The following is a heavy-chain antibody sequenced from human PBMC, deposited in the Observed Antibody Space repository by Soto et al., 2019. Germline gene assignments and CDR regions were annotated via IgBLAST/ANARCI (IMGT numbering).Heavy chain of an antibody. CDR1: GFTFSSYA. CDR3: AKAGDIVVVVAATFDY. V-gene: IGHV3-23*01. Sequence: EVQLLESGGGLVQPGGSLRLSCAASGFTFSSYAMSWVRQAPGKGLEWVSAISGSGGSTYYADSVKGRFTISRDNSKNTLYLQMNSLRGEDTAVYYCAKAGDIVVVVAATFDYWGQGTLVTVSS. J-gene: IGHJ4*02. CDR2: ISGSGGST. D-gene: IGHD2-15*01.